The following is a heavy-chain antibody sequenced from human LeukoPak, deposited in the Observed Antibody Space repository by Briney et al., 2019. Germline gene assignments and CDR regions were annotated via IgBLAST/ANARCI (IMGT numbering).Heavy chain of an antibody. CDR2: IYHSGST. Sequence: SETLSLTCAVYGGSISSGGYSWSWIRQPPGKGLEWIGYIYHSGSTYYNPSLKSRVTISVDRSKSQFSLKLSSVTAADTAVYYCAREFKLSFDPWGQGTLVTVSS. V-gene: IGHV4-30-2*01. CDR1: GGSISSGGYS. CDR3: AREFKLSFDP. J-gene: IGHJ5*02. D-gene: IGHD3-16*02.